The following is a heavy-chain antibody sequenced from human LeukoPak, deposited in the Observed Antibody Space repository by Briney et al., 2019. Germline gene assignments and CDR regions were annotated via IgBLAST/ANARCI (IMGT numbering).Heavy chain of an antibody. J-gene: IGHJ4*02. CDR2: TYYRSKWYN. Sequence: SQTLSLTCAISGDIFSSNSAAWNWVRQSRSRGLEWLGRTYYRSKWYNDYAVSVKSRITINPDTSKNQFSRQLNSVTPEDTAVYYCARVVWFGELLFPYYFDYWGQGTLVTVSS. D-gene: IGHD3-10*01. CDR3: ARVVWFGELLFPYYFDY. CDR1: GDIFSSNSAA. V-gene: IGHV6-1*01.